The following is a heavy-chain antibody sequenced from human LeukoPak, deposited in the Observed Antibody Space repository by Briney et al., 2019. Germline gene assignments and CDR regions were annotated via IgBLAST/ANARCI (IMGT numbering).Heavy chain of an antibody. V-gene: IGHV5-51*01. CDR1: GYTFTTYW. D-gene: IGHD4-17*01. CDR3: ARGDYGDFRVFYTLFDY. CDR2: IYPGDSDT. J-gene: IGHJ4*02. Sequence: GESLKISCKGSGYTFTTYWIGWVRQMPGKGLEWMGIIYPGDSDTRYSPSFQGQVTISADKSISTAYLQWSSLKASDTAMYYCARGDYGDFRVFYTLFDYWGQGTLVTVSS.